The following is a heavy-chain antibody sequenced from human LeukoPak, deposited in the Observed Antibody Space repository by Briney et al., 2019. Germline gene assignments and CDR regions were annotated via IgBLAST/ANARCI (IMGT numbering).Heavy chain of an antibody. CDR1: GFTFTSYS. Sequence: GGSLRLSCATAGFTFTSYSMSWVRQAPGKGLEWVSSISGLGTSTYYADSVKGRFTIARDKSKQTLYLQMNSLRAEDTAVYYCARSAYGDYVGGDYWGQGTLVTVSS. CDR3: ARSAYGDYVGGDY. J-gene: IGHJ4*02. CDR2: ISGLGTST. D-gene: IGHD4-17*01. V-gene: IGHV3-23*01.